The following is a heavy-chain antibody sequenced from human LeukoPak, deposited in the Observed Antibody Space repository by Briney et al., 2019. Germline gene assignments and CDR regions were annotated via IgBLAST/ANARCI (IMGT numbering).Heavy chain of an antibody. CDR1: GYSFTSYW. D-gene: IGHD3-22*01. J-gene: IGHJ5*02. V-gene: IGHV5-51*01. CDR2: IYPGDSDT. CDR3: ARGNTYYYDSTGPAGWFDP. Sequence: GESLKISCKGSGYSFTSYWIGWVRQMPGKGLEWMGIIYPGDSDTRYSPSFQGQVTISADKSISTAYLRWSSLKASDTAMYYCARGNTYYYDSTGPAGWFDPWGQGTLVTVSS.